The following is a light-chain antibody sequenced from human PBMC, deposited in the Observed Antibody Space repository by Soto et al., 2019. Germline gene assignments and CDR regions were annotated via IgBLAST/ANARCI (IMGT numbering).Light chain of an antibody. V-gene: IGKV1-5*03. Sequence: DIQVTQYPSTLSASVGDRVAVICRASQTIISWLAWYQQKGGQAPKLLISKASILDSGVPSRFSGSGSGTEFNLTISSLQPEDFATYYCQQYNSFIWTFGQGTKVDIK. J-gene: IGKJ1*01. CDR3: QQYNSFIWT. CDR1: QTIISW. CDR2: KAS.